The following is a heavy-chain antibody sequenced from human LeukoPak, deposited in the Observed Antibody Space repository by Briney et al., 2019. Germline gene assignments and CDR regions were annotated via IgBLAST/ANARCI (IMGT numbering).Heavy chain of an antibody. Sequence: SETLSLTCAVYGGSFSGYYWSWIRQPPGKGLEWIGEINHSGSTNYNPSLKSRVTISVDTSKNQFSLKLGSVTAADTAVYYCASSPFGESHNYYYYYGMDVWGQGTTVTVSS. D-gene: IGHD3-10*01. CDR3: ASSPFGESHNYYYYYGMDV. J-gene: IGHJ6*02. V-gene: IGHV4-34*01. CDR2: INHSGST. CDR1: GGSFSGYY.